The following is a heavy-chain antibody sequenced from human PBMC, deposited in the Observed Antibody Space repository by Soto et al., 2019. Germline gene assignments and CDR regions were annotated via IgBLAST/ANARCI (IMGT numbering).Heavy chain of an antibody. CDR3: ARYNWNYYYYYYIDV. V-gene: IGHV4-59*01. J-gene: IGHJ6*03. CDR1: GGSISSYY. CDR2: IYYSGST. D-gene: IGHD1-1*01. Sequence: SETLSLTCTVSGGSISSYYWSWIRQPPGKGLEWIGYIYYSGSTNYNPSLKSRVTISVDTSKNQFSLKLSSVTAADTAAYYCARYNWNYYYYYYIDVWGKGTTVTVSS.